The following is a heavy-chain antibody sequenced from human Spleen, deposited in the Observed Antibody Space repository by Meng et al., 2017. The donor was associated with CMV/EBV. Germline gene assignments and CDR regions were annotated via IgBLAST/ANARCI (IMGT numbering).Heavy chain of an antibody. Sequence: GYTFTDYFMHWVRQAPGQGLEWMGWINPNSGDPNYAQKFQGRVTMTRDTSISTAYMELRRLRSDDTAVYYCASSVRAGSSWSYYFDYWGQGTLVTVSS. CDR2: INPNSGDP. CDR1: GYTFTDYF. V-gene: IGHV1-2*02. J-gene: IGHJ4*02. D-gene: IGHD6-13*01. CDR3: ASSVRAGSSWSYYFDY.